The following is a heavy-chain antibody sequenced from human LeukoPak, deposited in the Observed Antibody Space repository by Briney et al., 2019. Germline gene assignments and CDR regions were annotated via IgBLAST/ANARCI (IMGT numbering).Heavy chain of an antibody. D-gene: IGHD3-10*01. CDR2: ISGSGGST. V-gene: IGHV3-23*01. J-gene: IGHJ4*02. CDR1: GFTVSSNY. CDR3: VKDPYGSGSRFDF. Sequence: GGSLRLSCIASGFTVSSNYMTWVRQAPGKGLQWVSAISGSGGSTYNADSVKGRFTISRDNSKNTLYLQMNSLRAEDTAVYYCVKDPYGSGSRFDFWGQGTLVTVSS.